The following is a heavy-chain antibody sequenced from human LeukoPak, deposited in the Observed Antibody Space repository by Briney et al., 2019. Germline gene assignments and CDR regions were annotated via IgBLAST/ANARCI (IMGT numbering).Heavy chain of an antibody. V-gene: IGHV3-53*01. D-gene: IGHD5-18*01. J-gene: IGHJ4*02. CDR1: GFTVRSIY. CDR2: FYSGGSS. CDR3: ARDRGYGYGFFDY. Sequence: GGSLRLSCAASGFTVRSIYMTWVRQAPGKGLEWVSSFYSGGSSYYADSVKGRFIISRDSSTDTLYLQINSLRVEDTAVYFCARDRGYGYGFFDYWGQGTLVTVSS.